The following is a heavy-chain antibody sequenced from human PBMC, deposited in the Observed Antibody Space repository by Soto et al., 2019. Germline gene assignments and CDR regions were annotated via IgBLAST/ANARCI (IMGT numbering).Heavy chain of an antibody. D-gene: IGHD2-8*02. CDR1: GFTFNAHA. V-gene: IGHV3-23*01. CDR2: ISGDGKST. CDR3: VKDWTGNKCPGLDV. Sequence: EVEVLESGGGLQQPGGSLRLSCVASGFTFNAHAMTWVRQGPGVGLEWTSSISGDGKSTYYADSVKGRFTVSRGNSKKTWALQMNSLRVEDTGGYCCVKDWTGNKCPGLDVGGQGTTVTVSS. J-gene: IGHJ6*02.